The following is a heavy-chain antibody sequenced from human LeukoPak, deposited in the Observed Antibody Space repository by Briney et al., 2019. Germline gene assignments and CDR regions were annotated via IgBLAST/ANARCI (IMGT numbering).Heavy chain of an antibody. CDR1: GFTFSDYY. CDR2: ISSSGSTI. V-gene: IGHV3-11*04. CDR3: ARDHQGYCSGGSCSNFDY. D-gene: IGHD2-15*01. J-gene: IGHJ4*02. Sequence: GGSLRLSCAASGFTFSDYYMSWIRQAPGKGLEWVSYISSSGSTIYYADSVKGRFTISRDNAKNSLYLQMNSLRAEDTAVYYCARDHQGYCSGGSCSNFDYWGQGTLVTVSS.